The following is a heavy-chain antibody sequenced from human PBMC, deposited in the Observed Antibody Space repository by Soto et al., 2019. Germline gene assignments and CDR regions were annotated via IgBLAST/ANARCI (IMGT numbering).Heavy chain of an antibody. CDR1: GFTVTINY. Sequence: EVPVVESGGGLIQPGGSLRLSCAVSGFTVTINYMSWVRQAPGKGLEWVSVIYSGGTIYYAASVKGRFTISRDTSKNTLYLQMNSLRGEDTAVYYCHGYGYWGQGTLVTVSS. CDR2: IYSGGTI. V-gene: IGHV3-53*01. J-gene: IGHJ4*02. CDR3: HGYGY. D-gene: IGHD5-12*01.